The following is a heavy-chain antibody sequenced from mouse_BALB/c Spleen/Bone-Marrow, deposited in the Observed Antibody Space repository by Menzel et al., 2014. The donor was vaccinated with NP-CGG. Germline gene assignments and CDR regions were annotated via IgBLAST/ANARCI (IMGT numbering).Heavy chain of an antibody. CDR2: INPYNGDT. CDR1: GYSFTGYF. CDR3: GRVYSYGSSYFDY. Sequence: EVKLQESGPELVKPGASVKISCKASGYSFTGYFMNWVKQSHGKSLEWIGRINPYNGDTFYNQKFKGKATLTVDKSSSTAHMELLSLTSEDSAVYYCGRVYSYGSSYFDYWGQGTTLTVSS. V-gene: IGHV1-37*01. J-gene: IGHJ2*01. D-gene: IGHD1-1*01.